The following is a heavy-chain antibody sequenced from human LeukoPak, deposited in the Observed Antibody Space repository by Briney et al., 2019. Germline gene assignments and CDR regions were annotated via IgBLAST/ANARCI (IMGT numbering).Heavy chain of an antibody. J-gene: IGHJ4*02. CDR1: GGSISSYY. D-gene: IGHD3-22*01. V-gene: IGHV4-59*01. CDR3: ARGANYYDSSGYYRYFDY. Sequence: PSETLSLTCTVSGGSISSYYWSWIRQPPGKGLEWIGYIYYSGSTNYNPSLKSRVTISVDTSKNQFSLKLSSVTAADTAVYYCARGANYYDSSGYYRYFDYWGQGTLVTVSS. CDR2: IYYSGST.